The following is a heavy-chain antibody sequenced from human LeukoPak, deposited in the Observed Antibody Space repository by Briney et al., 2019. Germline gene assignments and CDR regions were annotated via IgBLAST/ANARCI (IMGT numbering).Heavy chain of an antibody. J-gene: IGHJ4*02. V-gene: IGHV3-23*01. D-gene: IGHD3-22*01. CDR1: GITLSNDG. Sequence: GGSLRLPCAVSGITLSNDGMSWVRQAPGKGLEWVAGISGSGGGTYYADSVKGRFTISRDNPKNTLYLQMNSLRAEDTAVYFCAKRGVVIRVILVGFHKEAYYFDSWGQGALVTVSS. CDR3: AKRGVVIRVILVGFHKEAYYFDS. CDR2: ISGSGGGT.